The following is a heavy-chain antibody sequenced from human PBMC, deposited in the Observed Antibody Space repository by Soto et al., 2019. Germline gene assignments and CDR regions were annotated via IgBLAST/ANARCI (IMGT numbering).Heavy chain of an antibody. CDR1: GFTFSSYG. J-gene: IGHJ1*01. D-gene: IGHD4-17*01. CDR2: ISYDGSNK. Sequence: QVQLVESGGGVVQPGRSLRLSCAASGFTFSSYGMHWVRQAPGKGLEWVAVISYDGSNKYYADSVKGRFTISRDNSKNTLYLQMNSLRAEDTAVYYCANVDYGYYARCFQHWGQGTLVTVSS. V-gene: IGHV3-30*18. CDR3: ANVDYGYYARCFQH.